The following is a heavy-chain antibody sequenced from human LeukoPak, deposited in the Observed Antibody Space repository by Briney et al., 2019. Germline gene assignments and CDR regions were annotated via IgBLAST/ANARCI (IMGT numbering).Heavy chain of an antibody. CDR3: ATGYLGYCSSTSCYAIDY. J-gene: IGHJ4*02. CDR2: INPSGGST. Sequence: ASVKVSCKASGYPFTSYYMHWVRQAPGQGLEWMGIINPSGGSTSYAQKFQGRVTMTRDTSISTAYMELSRLRSDDTAVYYCATGYLGYCSSTSCYAIDYWGQGTLVTVSS. V-gene: IGHV1-46*01. D-gene: IGHD2-2*01. CDR1: GYPFTSYY.